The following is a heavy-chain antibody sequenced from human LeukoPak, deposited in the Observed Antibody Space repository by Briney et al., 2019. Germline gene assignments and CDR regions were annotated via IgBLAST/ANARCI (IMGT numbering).Heavy chain of an antibody. J-gene: IGHJ4*02. CDR2: ISSSSDDI. V-gene: IGHV3-21*04. CDR1: GFTFSSYT. D-gene: IGHD6-19*01. CDR3: ATSGWYQGIDY. Sequence: GGSLRLSCAASGFTFSSYTMNWVRQAPGKGLEWVSSISSSSDDIYYADSVKGRFTISRDNAKNSLFLQVNSLRAEDTAVYYCATSGWYQGIDYWGQGTLVTVSS.